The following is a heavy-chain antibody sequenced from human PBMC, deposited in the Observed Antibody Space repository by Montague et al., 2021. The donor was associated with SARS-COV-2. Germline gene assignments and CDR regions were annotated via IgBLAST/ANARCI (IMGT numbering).Heavy chain of an antibody. V-gene: IGHV4-59*11. Sequence: SETLSLTCTVSGGSMSDHYWAWIRQPPGKGLEWLAYIYYSGGTNSNPSLKSRVTMSVDTSKNQFSLKLTSVTAADTAVYYCARAVSVRRAVNWFDPWGQGTLVTVSS. CDR2: IYYSGGT. J-gene: IGHJ5*02. CDR3: ARAVSVRRAVNWFDP. CDR1: GGSMSDHY. D-gene: IGHD3-10*01.